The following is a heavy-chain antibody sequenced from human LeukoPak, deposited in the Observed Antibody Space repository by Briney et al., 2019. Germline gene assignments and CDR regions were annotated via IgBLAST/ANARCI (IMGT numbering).Heavy chain of an antibody. V-gene: IGHV1-46*01. J-gene: IGHJ2*01. Sequence: GASVKVSCKASGYTFTSYYMDWVRQAPGQGLEWMGIINPSGGSTSYAQKFQGRVTMTRDTSMSTVYMELSSLRSEYTAVYYCARAMHWYFDLWGRGTLVTVYS. CDR3: ARAMHWYFDL. CDR2: INPSGGST. CDR1: GYTFTSYY.